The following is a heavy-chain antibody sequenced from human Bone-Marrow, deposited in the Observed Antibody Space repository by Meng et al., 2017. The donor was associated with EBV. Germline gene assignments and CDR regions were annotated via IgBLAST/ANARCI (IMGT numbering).Heavy chain of an antibody. D-gene: IGHD6-19*01. Sequence: GELAGAGPGLVDPLQTLSLSCGVSGGSISSGGYHWSWIRQPPGKGLEWIGYIDYSGSTYHNPSLKSRVTTSVDASNNQFSLKLSSVTAADTAVYYCATYEMGGAGKGYWGQGTLVTVSS. CDR1: GGSISSGGYH. J-gene: IGHJ4*02. V-gene: IGHV4-30-4*01. CDR3: ATYEMGGAGKGY. CDR2: IDYSGST.